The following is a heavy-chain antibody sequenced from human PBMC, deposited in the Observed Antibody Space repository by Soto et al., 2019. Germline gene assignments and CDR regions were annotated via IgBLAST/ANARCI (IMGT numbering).Heavy chain of an antibody. V-gene: IGHV1-69*06. CDR1: GGTFSSYA. J-gene: IGHJ6*02. CDR2: IIPIFGTA. Sequence: VQLVQSGAEVKKPGSSVKVSCKASGGTFSSYAISWVRQAPGQGLEWMGGIIPIFGTANYAQKFQGRVTITADKSTSTAYMELSSLRSEDTAVYYCARAIGGYSYGSVGHGVDYYYYYGMDVWGQGTTVTVSS. CDR3: ARAIGGYSYGSVGHGVDYYYYYGMDV. D-gene: IGHD5-18*01.